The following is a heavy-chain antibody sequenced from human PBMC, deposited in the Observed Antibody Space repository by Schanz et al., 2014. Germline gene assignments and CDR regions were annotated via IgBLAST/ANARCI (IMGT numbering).Heavy chain of an antibody. D-gene: IGHD4-17*01. V-gene: IGHV4-59*08. Sequence: QVQLQESGPGLVKPSETLSLTCTVPSDSISHYYLSWIRQPPGKELEWVAFIYDRGSTSYNPSLNSRVHISLDTAKNQFPLKRSSVTAADTAVYYCARHRVYGAFDLWGQGTLVTVSS. J-gene: IGHJ4*02. CDR3: ARHRVYGAFDL. CDR1: SDSISHYY. CDR2: IYDRGST.